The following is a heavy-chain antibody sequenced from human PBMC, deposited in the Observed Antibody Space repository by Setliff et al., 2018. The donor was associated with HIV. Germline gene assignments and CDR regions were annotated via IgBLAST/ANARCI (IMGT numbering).Heavy chain of an antibody. Sequence: GASVKVSCKASGGTFSSYAISWVRQAPGQGLEWMGGIIPIFGTANYAQRFQGRVTITADESTSTAYMELSSLRSEDTAVYYCARFNWGNYFDYWGQGTLVTVSS. D-gene: IGHD7-27*01. V-gene: IGHV1-69*13. CDR1: GGTFSSYA. CDR2: IIPIFGTA. J-gene: IGHJ4*02. CDR3: ARFNWGNYFDY.